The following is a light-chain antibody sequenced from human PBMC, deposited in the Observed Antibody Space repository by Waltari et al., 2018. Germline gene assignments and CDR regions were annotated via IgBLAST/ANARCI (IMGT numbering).Light chain of an antibody. Sequence: EIVLTQSPGTLSLSPGERATLSCRASQIVTSISLTLYQQKLGQAPRLLIYGTSSRATGIPDRFSGSGSGTDFTLTISRREPEDFAVYYCQQYDGEVVTFGGGTKVEI. J-gene: IGKJ4*01. CDR3: QQYDGEVVT. CDR1: QIVTSIS. V-gene: IGKV3-20*01. CDR2: GTS.